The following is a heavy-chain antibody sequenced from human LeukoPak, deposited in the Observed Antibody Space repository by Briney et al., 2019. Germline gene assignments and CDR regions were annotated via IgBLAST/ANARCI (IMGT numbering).Heavy chain of an antibody. CDR1: GYTFNNYD. Sequence: ASVKVSCKASGYTFNNYDITWVRQAPGQGLEWMGWVSGYNGNTNYAQKLQGRVTMTTDTSTSTAYMELRSLRSDDTALYYCARGFTLFDPWGQGTLVTVSS. J-gene: IGHJ5*02. CDR2: VSGYNGNT. D-gene: IGHD2/OR15-2a*01. V-gene: IGHV1-18*01. CDR3: ARGFTLFDP.